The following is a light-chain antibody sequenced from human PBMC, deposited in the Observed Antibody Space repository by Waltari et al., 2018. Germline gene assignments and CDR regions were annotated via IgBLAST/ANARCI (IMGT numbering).Light chain of an antibody. V-gene: IGKV3-20*01. CDR1: QRVSSFY. J-gene: IGKJ2*01. CDR2: GAS. CDR3: QQYSSSPVYT. Sequence: EIVLTQSPDTLSLSPGESATLSCRASQRVSSFYLAWYQQKHGKAPRLLIYGASRRATGIADRFSGSGSGTDFTLSISRLEADDFAVYYCQQYSSSPVYTFGQGTKLEMK.